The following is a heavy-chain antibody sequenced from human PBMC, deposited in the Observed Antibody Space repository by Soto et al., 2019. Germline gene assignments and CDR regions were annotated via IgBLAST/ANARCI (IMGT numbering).Heavy chain of an antibody. CDR2: IYYIGST. J-gene: IGHJ5*02. Sequence: PSETLSLTCTVSGGSISSSGYYWGWIRQPPGKGLEWIGSIYYIGSTYYNPSLKSRVTISVDTPKNQFSLKLSSVTAADTAVYYCARQENPKAPLNRFDPWGQVILVTVCS. V-gene: IGHV4-39*01. CDR3: ARQENPKAPLNRFDP. CDR1: GGSISSSGYY.